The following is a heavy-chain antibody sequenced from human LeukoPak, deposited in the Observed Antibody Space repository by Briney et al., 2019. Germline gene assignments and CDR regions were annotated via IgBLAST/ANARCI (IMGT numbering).Heavy chain of an antibody. D-gene: IGHD3-10*01. CDR3: ARGGKITMVRGVLRFDP. CDR2: IYYSGST. J-gene: IGHJ5*02. V-gene: IGHV4-59*11. Sequence: SETLSLTCTVSGGSISSHYWSWIRQPPGKGLEWIGYIYYSGSTNYNPSLKSRVTISVDTSKNQFSLKLSSVTAADTAVYYCARGGKITMVRGVLRFDPWGQGTLVTVSS. CDR1: GGSISSHY.